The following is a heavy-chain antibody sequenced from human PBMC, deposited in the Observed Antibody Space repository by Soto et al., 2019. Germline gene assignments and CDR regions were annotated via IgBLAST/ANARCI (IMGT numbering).Heavy chain of an antibody. Sequence: QVHLQQWGAGLLKPSETLSLTCAVYGGSLSGYYWSWIRQPPGKGLEWIGEINPSGSTNYIPSLKSRVTMSGDTPKNQFSLKLISVTAADTAVYYCARGRDGGAANWGQGTLVTVSS. CDR1: GGSLSGYY. D-gene: IGHD4-17*01. J-gene: IGHJ4*02. CDR3: ARGRDGGAAN. CDR2: INPSGST. V-gene: IGHV4-34*01.